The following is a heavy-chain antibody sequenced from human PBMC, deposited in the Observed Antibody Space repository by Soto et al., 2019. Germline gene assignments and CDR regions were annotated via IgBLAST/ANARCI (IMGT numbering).Heavy chain of an antibody. CDR1: GFTFSSYG. Sequence: QVQLVESGGGVVQPGRSLRLSCAASGFTFSSYGMHWVRQAPGTGLEVVAVISYDGSNKYYADSVKGRFTISGNNSKNTLYLQMSSLGEEDTAVYYCTKSEDTAMVYGMDVWGQGTMVTVSS. CDR3: TKSEDTAMVYGMDV. V-gene: IGHV3-30*18. J-gene: IGHJ6*02. D-gene: IGHD5-18*01. CDR2: ISYDGSNK.